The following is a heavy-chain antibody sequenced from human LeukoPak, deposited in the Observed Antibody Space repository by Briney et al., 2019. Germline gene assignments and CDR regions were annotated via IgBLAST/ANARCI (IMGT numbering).Heavy chain of an antibody. CDR1: GFTFSDYG. V-gene: IGHV3-23*01. Sequence: GGSLRLSCAASGFTFSDYGMSWVRQAPGKGLEWVSAISGGGGRTYYADSVKGRFTISRDNARNSLYLQMNSLTAEDTAVYYCARGPYSGAYGNTYYYYMDVWGKGTTVTISS. D-gene: IGHD1-26*01. CDR3: ARGPYSGAYGNTYYYYMDV. CDR2: ISGGGGRT. J-gene: IGHJ6*03.